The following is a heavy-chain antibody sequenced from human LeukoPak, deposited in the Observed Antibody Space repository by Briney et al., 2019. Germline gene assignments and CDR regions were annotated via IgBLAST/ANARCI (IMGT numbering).Heavy chain of an antibody. J-gene: IGHJ4*02. CDR1: GASISSHY. D-gene: IGHD4-17*01. CDR3: YVESEYGDYDY. CDR2: IYHSGST. V-gene: IGHV4-59*11. Sequence: SETLSLTCIVSGASISSHYWSWMRQPPGKGLEWIGYIYHSGSTKYNPSLKSRVAISVDTSKNQFSLRLRSMTAADTAIYYCYVESEYGDYDYWGQGTLVAVSS.